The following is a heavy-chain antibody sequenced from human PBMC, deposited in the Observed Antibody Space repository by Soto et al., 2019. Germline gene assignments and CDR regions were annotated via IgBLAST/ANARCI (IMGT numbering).Heavy chain of an antibody. CDR2: ISAYNGNT. CDR3: ARDRDYGISSGNWFDP. J-gene: IGHJ5*02. V-gene: IGHV1-18*04. Sequence: QVQLVQSGAEVKKPGASVKVSCKASGYTFTSYGISWVRQAPGQGLEWMGWISAYNGNTNYAQKLQGRVTMTTDTSTSSAYMELRSLRSDDTAVYYCARDRDYGISSGNWFDPWGQGTLVTVSS. CDR1: GYTFTSYG. D-gene: IGHD4-17*01.